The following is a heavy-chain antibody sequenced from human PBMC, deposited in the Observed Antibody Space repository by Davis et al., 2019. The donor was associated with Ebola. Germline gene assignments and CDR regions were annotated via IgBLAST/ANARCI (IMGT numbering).Heavy chain of an antibody. CDR2: INNSGGST. J-gene: IGHJ5*02. Sequence: PGGSLRLSCAASGFTFSNYAMSWVRQAPGKGLEWVSVINNSGGSTYYADSVKGRFTISRDNSKNTLFLQMNSLRAEDTAVYYCAKDHISGAVSNWFDPWGQGTLVTVSS. D-gene: IGHD4/OR15-4a*01. CDR3: AKDHISGAVSNWFDP. V-gene: IGHV3-23*01. CDR1: GFTFSNYA.